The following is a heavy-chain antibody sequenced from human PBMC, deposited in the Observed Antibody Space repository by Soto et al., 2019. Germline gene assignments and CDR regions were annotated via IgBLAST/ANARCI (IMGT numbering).Heavy chain of an antibody. J-gene: IGHJ4*02. CDR3: VTPTSDLQWLAEGFDD. CDR2: ISSDGGNE. D-gene: IGHD6-19*01. CDR1: GFTFSRYA. Sequence: QVQLVESGGGVVQPGRSLRLSCVASGFTFSRYAMHWVRQPPGKGLEWVAVISSDGGNEYYADSLKGRFTLSRDNYKNTLYLQMNSLKPEDTAVYYCVTPTSDLQWLAEGFDDWGQGTLGTVSS. V-gene: IGHV3-30*03.